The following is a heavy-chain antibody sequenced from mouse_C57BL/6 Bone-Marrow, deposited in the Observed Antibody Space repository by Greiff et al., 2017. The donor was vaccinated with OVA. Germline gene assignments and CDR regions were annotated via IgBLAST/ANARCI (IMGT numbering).Heavy chain of an antibody. V-gene: IGHV1-64*01. CDR1: GYTFTSYW. D-gene: IGHD3-2*02. Sequence: QVQLQQPGAELVKPGASVKLSCKASGYTFTSYWMHWVKQRPGQGLEWIGMIHPNSGSTNYNEKFKSKATLTVDKSSSTAYMQLSSLTSEDSAVDYCARAGQLRPLYFDYWGQGTTLTVSS. J-gene: IGHJ2*01. CDR2: IHPNSGST. CDR3: ARAGQLRPLYFDY.